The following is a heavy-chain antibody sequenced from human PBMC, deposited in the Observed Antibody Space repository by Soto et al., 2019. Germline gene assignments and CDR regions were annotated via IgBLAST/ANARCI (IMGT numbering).Heavy chain of an antibody. V-gene: IGHV3-48*01. CDR2: ISSSSSTI. D-gene: IGHD3-22*01. CDR3: ARDTRYYDSSGYYSGFDY. J-gene: IGHJ4*02. Sequence: GGSLRLSCAAYGFTFSSYSMNWVRQAPGKGLEWVSYISSSSSTIYYADSVKGRFTISRDNAKSSLYLQMNSLRAEDTAVYYCARDTRYYDSSGYYSGFDYWGQGTLVTVSS. CDR1: GFTFSSYS.